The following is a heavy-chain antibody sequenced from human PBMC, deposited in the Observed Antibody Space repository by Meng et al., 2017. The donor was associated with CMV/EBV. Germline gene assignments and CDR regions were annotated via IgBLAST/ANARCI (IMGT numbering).Heavy chain of an antibody. CDR1: GFTFSSYS. CDR3: ARVYLNYYDSSGYPDY. D-gene: IGHD3-22*01. J-gene: IGHJ4*02. V-gene: IGHV3-21*01. Sequence: GGSLRLSCAASGFTFSSYSMNWVRQAPGKGLEWVSSISSSSYIYYADSVKGRFTISRDNAKNSLYLQMNSLRAEDTAVYYCARVYLNYYDSSGYPDYWGQGTLVTVSS. CDR2: ISSSSYI.